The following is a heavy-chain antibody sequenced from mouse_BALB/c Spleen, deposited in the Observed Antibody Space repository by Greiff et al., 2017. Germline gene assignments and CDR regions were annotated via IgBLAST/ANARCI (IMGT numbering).Heavy chain of an antibody. V-gene: IGHV1S81*02. J-gene: IGHJ2*01. CDR2: INPSNGRT. D-gene: IGHD2-4*01. Sequence: QVQLKESGAELMKPGASVKISCKATGYTFSSYWIEWVKQRPGQGLEWIGEINPSNGRTNYNEKFKSKATLTVDKSSSTAYMQLSSLTSEDSAVYYCARWGGYDYDYWGQGTTLTVSS. CDR1: GYTFSSYW. CDR3: ARWGGYDYDY.